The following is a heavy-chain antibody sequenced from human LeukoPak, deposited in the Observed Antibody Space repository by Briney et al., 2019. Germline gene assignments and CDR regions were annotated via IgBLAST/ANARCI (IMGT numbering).Heavy chain of an antibody. CDR1: GSIFTSYW. V-gene: IGHV5-51*01. Sequence: PGESPQISCQGSGSIFTSYWIGWVRQLPGKGLEWRGIIYPGDSDTRYSPSFQGQVTISADKSISTAYLQWSSLKASDTAMYYCATTYYDSSGTYGMDVWGQGTTVTVSS. J-gene: IGHJ6*02. D-gene: IGHD3-22*01. CDR3: ATTYYDSSGTYGMDV. CDR2: IYPGDSDT.